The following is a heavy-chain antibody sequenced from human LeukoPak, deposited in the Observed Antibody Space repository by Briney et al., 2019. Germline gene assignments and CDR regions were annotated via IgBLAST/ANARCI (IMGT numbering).Heavy chain of an antibody. J-gene: IGHJ6*02. V-gene: IGHV1-2*02. Sequence: ASVKVSCKASGYTFTGYYMHWVRQAPGQGLEWMGWINPNSGGTNYAQKFQGRVTMTRDTSISTAYMELSSLRSEDTAVYYCATESVVVTAIGYYYGMDVWGQGTTVTVSS. CDR2: INPNSGGT. CDR1: GYTFTGYY. D-gene: IGHD2-21*02. CDR3: ATESVVVTAIGYYYGMDV.